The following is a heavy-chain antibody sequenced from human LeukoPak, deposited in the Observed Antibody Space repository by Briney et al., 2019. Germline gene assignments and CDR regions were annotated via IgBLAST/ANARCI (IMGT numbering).Heavy chain of an antibody. CDR1: GYTFTRYG. V-gene: IGHV1-18*01. D-gene: IGHD3-3*01. CDR2: INAYNGNT. CDR3: ARGSDFWSGYYGPYYLDY. J-gene: IGHJ4*02. Sequence: ASVKVSRKASGYTFTRYGISWVRQAPAQGLDGMGWINAYNGNTNYAQKLQDRVTITTDKSTSTAYMALRRLRTDDTAVYYWARGSDFWSGYYGPYYLDYWGQGTLVTVSS.